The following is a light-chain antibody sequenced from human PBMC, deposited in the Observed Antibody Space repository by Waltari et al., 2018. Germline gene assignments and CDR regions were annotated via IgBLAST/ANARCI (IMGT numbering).Light chain of an antibody. V-gene: IGKV1-12*01. CDR2: AAS. Sequence: DIQMTQSPSSLSASVGDKVTITCQASQTIRRGVAWYQAKPGKAPKPLIYAASSLERRVPSRFSGGGSGTDFTLTINSLQPEDSATYYCQQYDSVPFTFGPGTKLDIK. CDR3: QQYDSVPFT. CDR1: QTIRRG. J-gene: IGKJ3*01.